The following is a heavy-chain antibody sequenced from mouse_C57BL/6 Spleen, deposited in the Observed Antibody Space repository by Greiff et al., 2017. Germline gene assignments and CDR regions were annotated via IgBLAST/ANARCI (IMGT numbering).Heavy chain of an antibody. Sequence: VQLQQSGAELVRPGASVKLSCTASGFNITDDYMHWVKQRPEKSLEWIGWIDPENGDTEYASKFQGKDTLTADTSSNPAYLHLHSLTAEDTAVSYSTTGDRDYWGQGTTLTVSS. D-gene: IGHD2-13*01. CDR3: TTGDRDY. CDR2: IDPENGDT. V-gene: IGHV14-4*01. J-gene: IGHJ2*01. CDR1: GFNITDDY.